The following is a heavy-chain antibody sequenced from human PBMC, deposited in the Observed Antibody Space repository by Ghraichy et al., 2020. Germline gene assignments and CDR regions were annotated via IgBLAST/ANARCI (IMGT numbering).Heavy chain of an antibody. CDR1: GFTFSSYG. CDR3: ARDEAGPNSYYFDY. Sequence: GGSLRLSCAASGFTFSSYGMHWVRQAPGKGLEWVAVIWSDGSNKYYADSVKGRFTISRDNSKNMLYLQMNSLRAEDTAVYYCARDEAGPNSYYFDYWGQGTLVTVSS. V-gene: IGHV3-33*01. CDR2: IWSDGSNK. J-gene: IGHJ4*02. D-gene: IGHD6-19*01.